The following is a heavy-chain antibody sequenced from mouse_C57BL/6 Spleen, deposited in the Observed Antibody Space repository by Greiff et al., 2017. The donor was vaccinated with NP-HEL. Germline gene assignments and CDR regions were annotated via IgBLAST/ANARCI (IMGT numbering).Heavy chain of an antibody. CDR1: GYSITSGYF. V-gene: IGHV3-6*01. CDR3: ARRTGTGWFAY. Sequence: EVQLQQSGPGLVKPSQSLSLTCSVTGYSITSGYFWYWHRQFPGNKLEWMCYIRYDGSNNYNPSLKNRISITRDTSKNQFFLKLNSVTTEDTATNYCARRTGTGWFAYWGQGTLVTVSA. J-gene: IGHJ3*01. D-gene: IGHD4-1*01. CDR2: IRYDGSN.